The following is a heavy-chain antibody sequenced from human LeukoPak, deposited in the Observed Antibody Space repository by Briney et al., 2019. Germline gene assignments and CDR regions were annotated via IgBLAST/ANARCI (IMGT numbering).Heavy chain of an antibody. CDR3: ARDTPLSSGWPVDYYYYYYMDV. CDR1: GFTFSSYS. CDR2: ISSSSSTI. Sequence: GGSLRLSCAASGFTFSSYSMNWVRQAPGKGLEWVSYISSSSSTIYYADSVKGRFTISRDNAKNSLYLQMNSLRAEDTAVYYCARDTPLSSGWPVDYYYYYYMDVWGKGTTVTISS. D-gene: IGHD6-19*01. J-gene: IGHJ6*03. V-gene: IGHV3-48*04.